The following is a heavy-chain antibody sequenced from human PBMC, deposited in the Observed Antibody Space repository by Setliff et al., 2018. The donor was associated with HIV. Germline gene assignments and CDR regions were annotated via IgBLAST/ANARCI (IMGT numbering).Heavy chain of an antibody. Sequence: PGGSLRLSCAASGFSFGNSWMHWVRQVPGKGLVWVSRIGWNSGSIGYADSVKGRFSISRDNSKSTVFLQMNSLRSEDTAMYYCVRDALLDDAFDIWGQGTMVTVSS. V-gene: IGHV3-74*01. CDR3: VRDALLDDAFDI. D-gene: IGHD3-10*01. CDR1: GFSFGNSW. J-gene: IGHJ3*02. CDR2: IGWNSGSI.